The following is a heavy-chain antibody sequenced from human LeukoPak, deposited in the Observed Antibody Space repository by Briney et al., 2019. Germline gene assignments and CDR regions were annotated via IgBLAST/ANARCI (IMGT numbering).Heavy chain of an antibody. CDR3: ARGGTGDLTY. J-gene: IGHJ4*02. V-gene: IGHV4-39*07. Sequence: SETLSLTCTVSGGSISSNSFYWGWIRQPPGKGLEWIGSIYYSGSTYYNPSLKSRVTISIDRSKNQFSLNLNSVTAADTAVYYCARGGTGDLTYWGQGTLVTVSS. D-gene: IGHD1-1*01. CDR2: IYYSGST. CDR1: GGSISSNSFY.